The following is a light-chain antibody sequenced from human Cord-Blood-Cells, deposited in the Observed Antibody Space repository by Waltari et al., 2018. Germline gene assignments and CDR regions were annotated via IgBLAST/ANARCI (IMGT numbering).Light chain of an antibody. Sequence: IQMTQSPSTLSAYVGDRVTITCRASQSISSWLAWYQQKPGKAPKLLIYDASSLESGVPSRFSGSGSGTEFTLTISSLQPDDFATYYCQQYNSYSPYTFGQGTKLEIK. CDR3: QQYNSYSPYT. J-gene: IGKJ2*01. CDR2: DAS. V-gene: IGKV1-5*01. CDR1: QSISSW.